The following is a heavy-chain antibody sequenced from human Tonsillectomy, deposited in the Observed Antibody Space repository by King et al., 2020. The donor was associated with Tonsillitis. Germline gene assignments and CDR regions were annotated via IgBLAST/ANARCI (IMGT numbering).Heavy chain of an antibody. CDR2: IYYSGST. J-gene: IGHJ4*02. CDR1: GGSISSSSYY. V-gene: IGHV4-39*07. Sequence: QLQESGPGLVKPSETLSLTCTVSGGSISSSSYYWGWIRQPPGKGLEWIGSIYYSGSTYYNPSLKSRVTISVDTSKNQFSLKLSSVTAAYTAVYYCARQYYYDSSGYYYTLPMYYFDYWGQGTLVTVSS. CDR3: ARQYYYDSSGYYYTLPMYYFDY. D-gene: IGHD3-22*01.